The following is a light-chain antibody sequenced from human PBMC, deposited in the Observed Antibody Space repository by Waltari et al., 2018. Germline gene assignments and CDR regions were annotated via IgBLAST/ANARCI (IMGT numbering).Light chain of an antibody. CDR1: QSVSSY. V-gene: IGKV3-11*01. J-gene: IGKJ4*01. CDR3: QQCSDWPPLT. CDR2: GAS. Sequence: EMVLPQPQATLLLPPGERPTLPCRASQSVSSYLAWYQRNPGKAPRLLIYGASNRATGIPARFSGRGSGTDFTLTISSLEPEDFAVYYCQQCSDWPPLTFGGGTKVEIK.